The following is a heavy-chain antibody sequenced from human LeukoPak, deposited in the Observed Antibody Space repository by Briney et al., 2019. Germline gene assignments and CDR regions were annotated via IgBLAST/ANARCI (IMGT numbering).Heavy chain of an antibody. V-gene: IGHV3-33*01. Sequence: PGGSLRLSCAASGFTFRNHAINWVRRAPGKGLEWLAVIWYDGSQRYYADSVKGRFTISRDNSRDTAYLQMNSLRVEDTAVYFCARDARRTFDIWGQGTMDTVSS. CDR3: ARDARRTFDI. CDR1: GFTFRNHA. CDR2: IWYDGSQR. J-gene: IGHJ3*02.